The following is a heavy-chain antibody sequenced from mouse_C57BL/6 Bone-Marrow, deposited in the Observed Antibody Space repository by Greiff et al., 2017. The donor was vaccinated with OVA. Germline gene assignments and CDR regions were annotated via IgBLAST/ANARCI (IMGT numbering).Heavy chain of an antibody. Sequence: QVQLQQPGAELVKPGASVKLSCKASGYTFTSYWMQWVKQRPGQGLEWIGEIDPSDSYTNYNQKFKGQATLTVDTSSSTAYMQLSSLTSEDSAVYYCAREGVTTVDYWGQGTTLTVSS. CDR1: GYTFTSYW. D-gene: IGHD2-2*01. CDR2: IDPSDSYT. J-gene: IGHJ2*01. CDR3: AREGVTTVDY. V-gene: IGHV1-50*01.